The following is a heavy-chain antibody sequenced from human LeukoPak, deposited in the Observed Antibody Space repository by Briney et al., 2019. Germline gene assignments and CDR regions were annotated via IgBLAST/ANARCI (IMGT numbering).Heavy chain of an antibody. Sequence: SETLSLTCTVSGGSISSYYWSWIRQPPGKGLEWIGYIYYSGSTNYNPSLKSRVTISVDTSKNQFSLKLSSVTAADTAVYYCARLYCSGGSCYSRPLRWFDPWGQGTLVTVSS. CDR1: GGSISSYY. CDR3: ARLYCSGGSCYSRPLRWFDP. D-gene: IGHD2-15*01. J-gene: IGHJ5*02. CDR2: IYYSGST. V-gene: IGHV4-59*08.